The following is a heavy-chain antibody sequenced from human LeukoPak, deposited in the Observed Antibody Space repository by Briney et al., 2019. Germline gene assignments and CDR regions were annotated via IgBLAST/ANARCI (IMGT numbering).Heavy chain of an antibody. CDR1: GGTFSSYA. CDR3: ASRSKGIQLWSLSLRSEVSNYYMDV. D-gene: IGHD5-18*01. J-gene: IGHJ6*03. Sequence: PWASVKVSCKASGGTFSSYAISWVRQAPGQGLEWMGGIIPIFGTANYAQKFQGRVTVTTDESTSTAYMELSSLRSEDTAVYYCASRSKGIQLWSLSLRSEVSNYYMDVWGKGTTVTVSS. V-gene: IGHV1-69*05. CDR2: IIPIFGTA.